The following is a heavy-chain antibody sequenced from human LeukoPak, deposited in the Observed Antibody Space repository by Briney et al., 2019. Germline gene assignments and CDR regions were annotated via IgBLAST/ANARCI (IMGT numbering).Heavy chain of an antibody. V-gene: IGHV3-30-3*01. CDR1: GFTFSSYA. CDR2: ISYDGSNK. J-gene: IGHJ4*02. Sequence: GGSLRLSCAASGFTFSSYAMHWVRQAPGKGLEWVAVISYDGSNKYYADSVKGRFTISRDNSKNTLYLQMNSLRAEDTAVYYCARDLLRFLEWEYSSSSGIFDYWGQGTLVTVSS. D-gene: IGHD3-3*01. CDR3: ARDLLRFLEWEYSSSSGIFDY.